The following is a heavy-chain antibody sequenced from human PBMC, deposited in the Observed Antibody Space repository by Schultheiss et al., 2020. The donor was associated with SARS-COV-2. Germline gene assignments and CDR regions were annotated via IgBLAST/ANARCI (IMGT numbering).Heavy chain of an antibody. Sequence: GGSLRLSCAASGFTFSSYAMHWVRQAPGKGLEWVAVISYDGGNKYYADSVKGRFTISRDNSKNTLYLQMNSLRAEDTALYYCAKGIEYSSSPFDYWGQGTRVTVSS. CDR1: GFTFSSYA. CDR2: ISYDGGNK. CDR3: AKGIEYSSSPFDY. V-gene: IGHV3-30-3*01. D-gene: IGHD6-6*01. J-gene: IGHJ4*02.